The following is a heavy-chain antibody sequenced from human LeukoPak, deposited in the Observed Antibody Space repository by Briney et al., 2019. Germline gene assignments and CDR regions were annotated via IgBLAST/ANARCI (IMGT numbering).Heavy chain of an antibody. CDR3: AREIYRDWFDP. Sequence: SETLSLTCTVSGGSISSGGYSWSWIRQHPGKGLEWIGYIYYSGSTYYNPSLKSRVTISVDTSKNQFSLKLSSVTAADTAVYYCAREIYRDWFDPWGQGTLVTVSS. V-gene: IGHV4-31*03. CDR1: GGSISSGGYS. CDR2: IYYSGST. J-gene: IGHJ5*02.